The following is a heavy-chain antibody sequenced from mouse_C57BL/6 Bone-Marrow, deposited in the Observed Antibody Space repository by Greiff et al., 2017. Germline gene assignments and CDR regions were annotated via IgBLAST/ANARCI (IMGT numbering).Heavy chain of an antibody. CDR1: GFSLTSYG. V-gene: IGHV2-5*01. Sequence: VQLQESGPGLVQPSQCLSITCTVSGFSLTSYGVHWVRQSPGKGLEWLGVIWSGGSTDYNAAFMSRLSITKDNSKRHVFFKMNSLQADDTAIYYCATHWYFDVWGTGTTVTVSS. CDR3: ATHWYFDV. J-gene: IGHJ1*03. CDR2: IWSGGST.